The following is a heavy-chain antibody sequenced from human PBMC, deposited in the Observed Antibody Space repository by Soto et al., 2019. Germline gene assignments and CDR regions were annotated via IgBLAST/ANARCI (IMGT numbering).Heavy chain of an antibody. CDR3: GRVLTSGGYHFDY. Sequence: EVQLVESGGGLVQPGGSLRLSCAASGFTFSDHHMDWVRQAPGKGLEWVGRTRNKANSYTTKYAASVEGRFIISRDDSKNSLYLQMNSLKTEDTAIYYCGRVLTSGGYHFDYWGQGTLVTVSS. CDR2: TRNKANSYTT. J-gene: IGHJ4*02. D-gene: IGHD3-10*01. V-gene: IGHV3-72*01. CDR1: GFTFSDHH.